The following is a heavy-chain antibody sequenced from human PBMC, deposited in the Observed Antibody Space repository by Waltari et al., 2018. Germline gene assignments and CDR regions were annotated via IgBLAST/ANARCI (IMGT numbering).Heavy chain of an antibody. V-gene: IGHV3-9*01. Sequence: EVQLVESGGGLVQPGRSLRLSCAASGFTFDDYAMHWVRQAPGKGLEWVSGISWNSGSIGYADSVKGRFTISRDNAKNSLYLQMNSLRAEDTALYYCAKDLCSSTSCPIDYWGQGTLVTVSS. CDR1: GFTFDDYA. D-gene: IGHD2-2*01. CDR3: AKDLCSSTSCPIDY. J-gene: IGHJ4*02. CDR2: ISWNSGSI.